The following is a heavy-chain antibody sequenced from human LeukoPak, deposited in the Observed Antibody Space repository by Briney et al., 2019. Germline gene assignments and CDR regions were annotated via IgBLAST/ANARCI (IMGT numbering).Heavy chain of an antibody. Sequence: GGSLRLSCAASGFTFSSYWMTWVRQAPGEGLEWVANIKQDGSEKYYVDSVKGRFTIFRDNAQNSLYLQMNSLRAEDTAVHHCARDRVQRSSWYRGALGYWGQGTLVTVSS. CDR3: ARDRVQRSSWYRGALGY. CDR2: IKQDGSEK. CDR1: GFTFSSYW. V-gene: IGHV3-7*01. J-gene: IGHJ4*02. D-gene: IGHD6-13*01.